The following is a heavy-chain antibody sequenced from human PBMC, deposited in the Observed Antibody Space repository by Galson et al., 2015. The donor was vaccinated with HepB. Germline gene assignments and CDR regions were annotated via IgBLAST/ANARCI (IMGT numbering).Heavy chain of an antibody. CDR3: ARTPFYSGSDLGWFDS. D-gene: IGHD3-10*01. CDR1: GDSISSGRYS. J-gene: IGHJ5*01. CDR2: IYHTGNT. Sequence: TLSLTCAVSGDSISSGRYSWSWIRQPPGKGLEWIGYIYHTGNTYYNPSLESRVTILVDRSKNHFSLKLISVTAADTAVYYCARTPFYSGSDLGWFDSWGQGTLVTVSS. V-gene: IGHV4-30-2*01.